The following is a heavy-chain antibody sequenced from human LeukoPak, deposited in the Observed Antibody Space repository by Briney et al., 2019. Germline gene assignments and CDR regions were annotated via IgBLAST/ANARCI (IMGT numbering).Heavy chain of an antibody. V-gene: IGHV3-23*01. J-gene: IGHJ1*01. CDR2: ITPNADRT. CDR3: AIMHGYYDGSGYWVQ. D-gene: IGHD3-22*01. CDR1: GFTFGSYG. Sequence: GGSLRLSCAASGFTFGSYGMSWVRQAPGKGLEWVSFITPNADRTSYADSVEGCFTISRDNPRNTLYMQMNSLRDEDTALYYCAIMHGYYDGSGYWVQWGQGTLVTVSS.